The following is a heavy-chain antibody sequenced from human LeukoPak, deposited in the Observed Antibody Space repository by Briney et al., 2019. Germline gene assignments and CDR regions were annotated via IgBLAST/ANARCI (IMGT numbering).Heavy chain of an antibody. Sequence: SETLSLTCTVPGGSISSYYWSWIRQPPGKGLEWIGYIYYSGSTNYNPSLKSRVTISVDTSKNQFSLKLSSVTAADTAVYYCARARIAVAGFAFDIWGQGTMVTVSS. CDR1: GGSISSYY. D-gene: IGHD6-19*01. J-gene: IGHJ3*02. CDR2: IYYSGST. V-gene: IGHV4-59*01. CDR3: ARARIAVAGFAFDI.